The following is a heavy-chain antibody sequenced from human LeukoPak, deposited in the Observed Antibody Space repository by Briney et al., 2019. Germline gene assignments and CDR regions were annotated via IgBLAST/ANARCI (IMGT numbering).Heavy chain of an antibody. V-gene: IGHV5-51*01. CDR1: GYSSTSYW. Sequence: GESLKISCKGSGYSSTSYWIGWVRQMPGKGLEWRGIIYPGDSDTRYSPSFQGQVTISADKSISTAYLQWSSLKASDTAMYYCARLTRYPPVSGSYYVEYWGQGTLVTVSS. CDR3: ARLTRYPPVSGSYYVEY. J-gene: IGHJ4*02. D-gene: IGHD1-26*01. CDR2: IYPGDSDT.